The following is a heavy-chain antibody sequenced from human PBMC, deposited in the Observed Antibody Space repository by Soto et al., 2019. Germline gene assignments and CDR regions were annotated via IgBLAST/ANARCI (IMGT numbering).Heavy chain of an antibody. V-gene: IGHV5-10-1*01. CDR2: IDPSDSYT. D-gene: IGHD3-3*02. Sequence: GESLKISCKGSGYSFTSYWISWVRQMPGKGLEWMGRIDPSDSYTNYSPSFQGHVTISADKSISTAYLQWSSLKASDTAMYYCARHFSPYYYYGMDVWGQGTTVTVYS. CDR1: GYSFTSYW. J-gene: IGHJ6*02. CDR3: ARHFSPYYYYGMDV.